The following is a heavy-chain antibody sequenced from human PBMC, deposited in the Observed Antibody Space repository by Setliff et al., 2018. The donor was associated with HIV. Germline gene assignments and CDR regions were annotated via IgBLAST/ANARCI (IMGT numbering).Heavy chain of an antibody. D-gene: IGHD6-19*01. J-gene: IGHJ6*03. CDR1: GYTLTELS. CDR2: FDPEDGET. CDR3: ARGLAVAGKSYYDYYYMDV. Sequence: ASVKVSCKISGYTLTELSIHWVRQAPGKGLEWMANFDPEDGETFYAQKFQGRLTMTEDTSTDTAYMELSSLRSEDTAVYYCARGLAVAGKSYYDYYYMDVWGKGTTVTSP. V-gene: IGHV1-24*01.